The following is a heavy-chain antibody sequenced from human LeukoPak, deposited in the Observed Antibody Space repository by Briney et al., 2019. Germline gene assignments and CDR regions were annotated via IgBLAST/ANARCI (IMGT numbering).Heavy chain of an antibody. CDR3: ARERHALIAVAGRGYFDY. J-gene: IGHJ4*02. Sequence: GGSLRLSCSASGFPFSSYAMHWVRQAPGKGLEWVSSISSSSSYIYYADSVKGRFTISRDNAKNSLYQQMNSLRAEDTAVYYCARERHALIAVAGRGYFDYWGQGTLVTVSS. V-gene: IGHV3-21*01. CDR1: GFPFSSYA. CDR2: ISSSSSYI. D-gene: IGHD6-19*01.